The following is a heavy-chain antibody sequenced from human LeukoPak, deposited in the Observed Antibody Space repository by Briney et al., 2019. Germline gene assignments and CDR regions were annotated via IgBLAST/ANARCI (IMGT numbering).Heavy chain of an antibody. CDR1: GYTFTIYG. CDR3: AREGHILTGYGYDY. V-gene: IGHV1-18*01. Sequence: GASVTVSCKASGYTFTIYGISWVRQAPGQGLEWMGWISAYNGNTNYAQKLQGRVTMTTDTSTSTAYMELRSLRSDDTAVYYCAREGHILTGYGYDYWGQGTLVTVSS. D-gene: IGHD3-9*01. J-gene: IGHJ4*02. CDR2: ISAYNGNT.